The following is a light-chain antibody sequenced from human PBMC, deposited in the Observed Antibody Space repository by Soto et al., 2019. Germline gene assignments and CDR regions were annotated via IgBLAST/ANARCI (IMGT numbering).Light chain of an antibody. V-gene: IGKV3-20*01. CDR1: QTVTSNF. Sequence: VLTQSPGTLSLSPGERATLSCRASQTVTSNFLAWYQEKPGQAPRLLIYGASSRATGIPDRFSGSGSGTDFTLTISSLQSEDFAVYYCQQYHNWPPLTFGGGTKVDIK. CDR2: GAS. CDR3: QQYHNWPPLT. J-gene: IGKJ4*01.